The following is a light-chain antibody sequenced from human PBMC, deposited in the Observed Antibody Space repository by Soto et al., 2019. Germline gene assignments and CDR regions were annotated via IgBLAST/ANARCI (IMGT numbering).Light chain of an antibody. Sequence: QSALTQPASVSGSPGQSITISCTGTATDVGAYNYVSWYQQRPGRAPKLIIYAVTDRPSGVADRFSGSKSGDTASLTISGLQAEDEAQDYCSSFTSSTTLLFGGGTQLTVL. CDR1: ATDVGAYNY. V-gene: IGLV2-14*01. CDR2: AVT. CDR3: SSFTSSTTLL. J-gene: IGLJ2*01.